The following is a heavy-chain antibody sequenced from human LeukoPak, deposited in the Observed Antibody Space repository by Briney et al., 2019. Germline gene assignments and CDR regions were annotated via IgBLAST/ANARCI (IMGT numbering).Heavy chain of an antibody. CDR2: ISGSGGGT. Sequence: GGSLRLSCAASGFTFSTYAMSWVRQAPGKGLEWVSLISGSGGGTYYANSVKGRFTISRDNSKNTLYLQMDSLRTEDTAVYYCAKEKKSGGWPIDYWGQGALVTVSS. CDR3: AKEKKSGGWPIDY. V-gene: IGHV3-23*01. CDR1: GFTFSTYA. D-gene: IGHD2-15*01. J-gene: IGHJ4*02.